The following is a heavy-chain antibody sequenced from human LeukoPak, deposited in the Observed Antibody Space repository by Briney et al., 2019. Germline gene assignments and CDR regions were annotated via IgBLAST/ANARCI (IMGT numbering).Heavy chain of an antibody. CDR1: GGSLSGSGYY. J-gene: IGHJ3*02. CDR2: IFYSGST. CDR3: ARHVRPGDVFDI. D-gene: IGHD3-16*01. V-gene: IGHV4-39*01. Sequence: PSETLSLTCTVSGGSLSGSGYYWGWIRQPPGTGLEWIGSIFYSGSTYYSPSLKSRVTISVDTSKNQFSLKLSSVTAAETAVYYCARHVRPGDVFDIWGQGTMVTVSS.